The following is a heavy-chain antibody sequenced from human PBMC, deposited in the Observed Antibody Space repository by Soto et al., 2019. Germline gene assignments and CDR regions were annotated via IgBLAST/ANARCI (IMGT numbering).Heavy chain of an antibody. Sequence: SLRLSCAASGFTFSGFGMHWVRQAPGKGLEWVAIIWYDGSDKYYADSVRGRFTISRDNSKNTLSLQMNSLRAEDTAVYHCALANLSYYFDYWGQGTPVTVSS. V-gene: IGHV3-33*01. CDR1: GFTFSGFG. CDR3: ALANLSYYFDY. J-gene: IGHJ4*02. D-gene: IGHD6-6*01. CDR2: IWYDGSDK.